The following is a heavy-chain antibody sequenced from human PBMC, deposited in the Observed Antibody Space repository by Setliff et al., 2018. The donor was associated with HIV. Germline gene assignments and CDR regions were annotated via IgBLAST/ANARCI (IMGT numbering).Heavy chain of an antibody. Sequence: SETLSLTCSVSGDSIGTYYWNSIRQTPGKRLEWIGFFYYGGSTDYNPALKNRVAISVDTSRNRVSLKMTSVTAADTAVYYCARARLLGGFLSWGRGALVTVSS. CDR2: FYYGGST. CDR1: GDSIGTYY. D-gene: IGHD7-27*01. J-gene: IGHJ5*02. V-gene: IGHV4-59*01. CDR3: ARARLLGGFLS.